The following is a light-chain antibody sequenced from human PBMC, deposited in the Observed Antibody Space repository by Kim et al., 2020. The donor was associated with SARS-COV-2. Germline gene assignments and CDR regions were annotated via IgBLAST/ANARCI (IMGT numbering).Light chain of an antibody. CDR2: EAA. CDR3: QHYGSSHS. Sequence: SQEEQPPLHGGASQSVISSFVARYQQKPGLAPSLLIYEAATRATGTSDRFSGSESGTDFSLTIRRLEPEDLAVYYWQHYGSSHSLGQGTKLQI. CDR1: QSVISSF. V-gene: IGKV3D-20*01. J-gene: IGKJ2*01.